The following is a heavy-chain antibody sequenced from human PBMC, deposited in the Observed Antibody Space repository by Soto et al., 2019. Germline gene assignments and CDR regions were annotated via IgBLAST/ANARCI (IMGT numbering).Heavy chain of an antibody. CDR2: IYYSGGT. CDR3: ARDDDSSSWVSYYGMDV. V-gene: IGHV4-61*01. D-gene: IGHD6-13*01. J-gene: IGHJ6*02. Sequence: QVQLQESGPGLVKPSETLSLTCTVSGGSVSSGSYYWSWIRQPPGKGLEWIGYIYYSGGTNYNPSLKSRVTISVDTSTNQFSLKLSSVTAADTAVYYCARDDDSSSWVSYYGMDVWGQGTTVTVSS. CDR1: GGSVSSGSYY.